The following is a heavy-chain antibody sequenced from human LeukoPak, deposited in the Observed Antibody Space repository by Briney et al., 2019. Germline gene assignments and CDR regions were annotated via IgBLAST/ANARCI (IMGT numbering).Heavy chain of an antibody. J-gene: IGHJ4*02. D-gene: IGHD3-10*01. CDR1: GGSFSGYY. V-gene: IGHV4-59*01. CDR3: AKSSGSYYNVDFDY. Sequence: PSETLSLTCAVFGGSFSGYYWNWIRQPPGKGLELIRYIYYSGTTNYNPSLKSRVSMSVDTSKNQFSLKLSSVTAADTAVYYCAKSSGSYYNVDFDYWGQGTLVTVSS. CDR2: IYYSGTT.